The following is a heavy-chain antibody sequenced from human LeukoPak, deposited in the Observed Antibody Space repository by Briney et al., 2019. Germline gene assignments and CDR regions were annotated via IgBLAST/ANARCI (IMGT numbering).Heavy chain of an antibody. Sequence: GGSLRLSCAASGFTFSSYSMTWVRQAPGKGLEWVSSISVNGGTTYYADSVKGRFTISRDSSKNTLYLEMNSLRAEDTAVYYCVKGGGNVRRYFEYWGQGTLVTVSS. D-gene: IGHD4-23*01. CDR1: GFTFSSYS. J-gene: IGHJ4*02. CDR2: ISVNGGTT. V-gene: IGHV3-23*01. CDR3: VKGGGNVRRYFEY.